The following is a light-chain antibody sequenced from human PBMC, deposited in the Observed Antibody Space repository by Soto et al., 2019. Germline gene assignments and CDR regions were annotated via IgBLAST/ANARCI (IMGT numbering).Light chain of an antibody. CDR3: QQYGSSPRFT. J-gene: IGKJ3*01. V-gene: IGKV3-20*01. Sequence: DIVLTQSPGTLALSPGERATLSCRASQSVIDNHLACYQQKPGQAPRLLIYRTSRRATDIPARFSGSGSGTEFSLTISRLEPEDFDVYYCQQYGSSPRFTFGPGTKVDI. CDR2: RTS. CDR1: QSVIDNH.